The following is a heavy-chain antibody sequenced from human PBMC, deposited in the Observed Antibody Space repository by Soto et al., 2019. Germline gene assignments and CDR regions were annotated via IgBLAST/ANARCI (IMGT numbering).Heavy chain of an antibody. CDR3: XRVSGSYYYGMDV. V-gene: IGHV4-4*02. CDR2: IYHSGST. J-gene: IGHJ6*02. CDR1: GGSISSSNW. Sequence: QVQLQESGPGLVKPSGTLSLTCAVSGGSISSSNWWSWVRQPPGKGLEWIGEIYHSGSTNYNPSLKSRVTISXXXXXXXXXXXXXXXXXXXXXXXXXXRVSGSYYYGMDVWGQGTTVTVSS. D-gene: IGHD1-26*01.